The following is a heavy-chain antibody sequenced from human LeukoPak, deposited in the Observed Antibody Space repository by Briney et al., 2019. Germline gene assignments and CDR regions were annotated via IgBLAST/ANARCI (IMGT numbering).Heavy chain of an antibody. CDR2: IYYSGST. CDR3: ARKENVYYYFDY. V-gene: IGHV4-30-4*01. D-gene: IGHD3-10*01. J-gene: IGHJ4*02. Sequence: SQTLSLTCTVSGGSISSGDYYWSWIRQPPGKGLEWIGYIYYSGSTYYNPSLKSRVTILVDTSKNQFSLKLSSVTAADTAVYYCARKENVYYYFDYWGQGTLVTVSS. CDR1: GGSISSGDYY.